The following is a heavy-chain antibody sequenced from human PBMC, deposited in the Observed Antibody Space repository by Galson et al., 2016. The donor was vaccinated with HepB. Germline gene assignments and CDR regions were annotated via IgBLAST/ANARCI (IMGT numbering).Heavy chain of an antibody. CDR3: AADAYGDFYFGY. D-gene: IGHD4-17*01. V-gene: IGHV1-3*01. J-gene: IGHJ4*02. CDR2: INAGNGNT. CDR1: GYTFTSYA. Sequence: SVKVSCKASGYTFTSYAMHWVRQAPGQRLEWMGWINAGNGNTKYSQKFQGRVTITRDTSASTAYMELSSLRSDDTAMYYCAADAYGDFYFGYWGQGTLVTVSS.